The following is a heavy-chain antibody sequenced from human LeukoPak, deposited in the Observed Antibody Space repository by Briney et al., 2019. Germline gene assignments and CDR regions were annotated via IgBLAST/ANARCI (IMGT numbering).Heavy chain of an antibody. CDR1: GGSISSSSYY. CDR2: IYYSGST. V-gene: IGHV4-39*01. D-gene: IGHD2-21*02. Sequence: SETLSLTCTVSGGSISSSSYYWGWIRQSPGKGLEWIGSIYYSGSTYYNPSLKSRVTISVDTSKNQFSLKLSSVTAADTAVYYCARRNIVVVTAIRGVTNAFDVWGQGTMVTVSS. CDR3: ARRNIVVVTAIRGVTNAFDV. J-gene: IGHJ3*01.